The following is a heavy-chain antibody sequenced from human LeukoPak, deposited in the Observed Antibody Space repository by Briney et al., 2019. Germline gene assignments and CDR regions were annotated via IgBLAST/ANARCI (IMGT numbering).Heavy chain of an antibody. D-gene: IGHD2-15*01. V-gene: IGHV4-59*02. Sequence: PSETLSLTCAVSGGSVSSWNWSWFRQPPGEGLEWFGYIYDSGNTAYYPPLKGRLTISIDTPTNQFFLLLSTAIAADTAVYYCAREDSSEGFDFWGQGTMVTVSS. CDR1: GGSVSSWN. J-gene: IGHJ4*02. CDR3: AREDSSEGFDF. CDR2: IYDSGNT.